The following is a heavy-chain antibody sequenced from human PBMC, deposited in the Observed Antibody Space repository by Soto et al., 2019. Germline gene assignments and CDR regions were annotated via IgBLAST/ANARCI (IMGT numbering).Heavy chain of an antibody. J-gene: IGHJ6*02. D-gene: IGHD6-13*01. CDR3: AKGGSSWYLRGHGPPPMCDV. CDR1: GFTFSSYG. CDR2: ISYDGSNK. Sequence: HPGGSLRLSCAASGFTFSSYGMHWVRQAPGKGLEWVAVISYDGSNKYYADSVKGRFTISRDNSKNTLYLQMNSLRAEDTAVYYCAKGGSSWYLRGHGPPPMCDVWG. V-gene: IGHV3-30*18.